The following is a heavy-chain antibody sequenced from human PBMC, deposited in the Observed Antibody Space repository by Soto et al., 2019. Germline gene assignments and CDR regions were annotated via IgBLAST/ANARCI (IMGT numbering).Heavy chain of an antibody. CDR1: GGTFSTYA. CDR3: ARAAYSYGTAYLSYYYGMDV. D-gene: IGHD5-18*01. V-gene: IGHV1-69*13. J-gene: IGHJ6*02. Sequence: SVKVSCKASGGTFSTYAISWVRQAPGQGLEWVGGIIPIFGTANYAQKFQGRITITADESTSTAYMELSSLRSEDTAVYYCARAAYSYGTAYLSYYYGMDVWGQGTTVTVSS. CDR2: IIPIFGTA.